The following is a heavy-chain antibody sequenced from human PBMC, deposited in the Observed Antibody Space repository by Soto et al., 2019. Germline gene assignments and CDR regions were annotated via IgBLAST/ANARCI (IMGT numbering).Heavy chain of an antibody. CDR1: GGSFSGYY. CDR3: ARGRQWELGMDY. D-gene: IGHD1-26*01. J-gene: IGHJ4*02. V-gene: IGHV4-34*01. CDR2: INHSGST. Sequence: PSETLSLTCAVYGGSFSGYYWSWIRQPPGKGLEWIGEINHSGSTNYNPSLKSRVTISVDTSKNQFSLKLSSVTAADTAVYYCARGRQWELGMDYWGEGTRVTVCS.